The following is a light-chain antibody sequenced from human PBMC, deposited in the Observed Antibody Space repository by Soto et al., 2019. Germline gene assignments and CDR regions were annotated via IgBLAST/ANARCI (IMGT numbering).Light chain of an antibody. CDR3: QQYGSLPRT. CDR2: GAS. V-gene: IGKV3-20*01. CDR1: QSVSSY. J-gene: IGKJ1*01. Sequence: EVVFKESLATLSLSPRERARLSCRASQSVSSYLAWYQQKPGQAPRLLIYGASSRATGIPDRFSDSGSVTDFTLTISRLEPEDFAVYFCQQYGSLPRTFGQGTKVDIK.